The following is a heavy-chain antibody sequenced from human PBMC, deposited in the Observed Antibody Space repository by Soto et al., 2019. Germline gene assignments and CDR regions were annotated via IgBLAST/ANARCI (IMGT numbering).Heavy chain of an antibody. J-gene: IGHJ5*02. CDR1: GGSISSGGYY. V-gene: IGHV4-31*03. CDR3: AREIAAAGTLNWFDP. Sequence: TLSLPFTVSGGSISSGGYYWSSIRQHPGKGLEWIGYIYYSGSTYYNPSLKSRVTISVDTSKNQFSLKLSSMTAEDTAVYYCAREIAAAGTLNWFDPWGQGTLVTVSS. D-gene: IGHD6-13*01. CDR2: IYYSGST.